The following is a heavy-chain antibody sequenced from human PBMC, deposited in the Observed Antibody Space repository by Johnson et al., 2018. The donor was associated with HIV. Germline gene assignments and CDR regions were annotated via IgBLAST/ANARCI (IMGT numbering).Heavy chain of an antibody. CDR1: GFTFSSNW. CDR3: ARSGPNWAFDF. D-gene: IGHD1-1*01. V-gene: IGHV3-74*02. Sequence: VQLVESGGCLVQPGGSLILSCAASGFTFSSNWMHWVRQAPGKGLVWVSRISSDGSSTYYADSVKGRFTISRDNARNTMFVQMKSLRAEDTAVYYCARSGPNWAFDFWGQGTMVTVSS. CDR2: ISSDGSST. J-gene: IGHJ3*01.